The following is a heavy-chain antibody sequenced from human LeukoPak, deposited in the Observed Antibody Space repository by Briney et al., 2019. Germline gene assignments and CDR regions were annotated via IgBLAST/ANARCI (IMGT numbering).Heavy chain of an antibody. CDR2: IYYSGST. Sequence: LSDTLSLTCTVSGGSISSYDWNWIRQPPGKGLEWIGYIYYSGSTNYKPSLKSRVSISVDTSKNQFSLKLSSVTAADTALYYCASYNSGWYSGFDNWGQGTLVTVSS. J-gene: IGHJ4*02. D-gene: IGHD6-19*01. CDR1: GGSISSYD. CDR3: ASYNSGWYSGFDN. V-gene: IGHV4-59*08.